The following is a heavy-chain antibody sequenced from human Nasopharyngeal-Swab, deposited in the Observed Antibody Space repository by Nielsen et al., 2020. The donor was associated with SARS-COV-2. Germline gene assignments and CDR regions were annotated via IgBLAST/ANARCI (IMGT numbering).Heavy chain of an antibody. CDR1: GFPFNNYN. J-gene: IGHJ6*02. CDR3: ARDGLDYDFWSAYFMDV. CDR2: INSSSSYI. Sequence: GGSLRLSCAASGFPFNNYNFNWVRQAPGKGLEWVSSINSSSSYIYYADSVKGRFTISRDNAKNSLYLQMNSLRAEDTAVYYCARDGLDYDFWSAYFMDVWGQGTTVTVSS. V-gene: IGHV3-21*01. D-gene: IGHD3-3*01.